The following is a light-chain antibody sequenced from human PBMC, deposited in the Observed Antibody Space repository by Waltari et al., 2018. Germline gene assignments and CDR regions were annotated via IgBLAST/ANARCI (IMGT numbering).Light chain of an antibody. V-gene: IGKV1-5*03. CDR2: KAS. J-gene: IGKJ1*01. CDR1: QSISSW. CDR3: QQYNTYSGT. Sequence: DIQMTQSPSTLSASVGDSVTITCRASQSISSWLAWYQQKPGKAPKLLIDKASSLESGGPSRFSGSGSGTEFTLTISSLQPDDFATYYCQQYNTYSGTFGQGTKVEIK.